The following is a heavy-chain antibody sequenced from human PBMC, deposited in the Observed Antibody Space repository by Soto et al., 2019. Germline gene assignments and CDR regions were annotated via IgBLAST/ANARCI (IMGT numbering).Heavy chain of an antibody. D-gene: IGHD3-10*01. CDR2: ISYDGSNK. V-gene: IGHV3-30*18. CDR3: AKPYGSGGVVFDY. Sequence: QVQLVESGGGVVQPGRSLRLSCAASGFTFSSYGMHWVRQAPGKGLEWVAVISYDGSNKYYADSVKGRFTISRDNSKNTLYLQMNSLRAEDTAVYYCAKPYGSGGVVFDYWGQGTLVTVSS. CDR1: GFTFSSYG. J-gene: IGHJ4*02.